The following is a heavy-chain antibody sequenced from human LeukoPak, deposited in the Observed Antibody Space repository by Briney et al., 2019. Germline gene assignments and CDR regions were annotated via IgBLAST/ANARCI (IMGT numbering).Heavy chain of an antibody. CDR2: ISGSGGST. V-gene: IGHV3-23*01. Sequence: GGSLRLSCAASGFTFSSYAMSWVRQAPGKGLEWVSAISGSGGSTYYADSVKGRFTISRDNSKNTLYLQMNSLRDEDTAVYYCAKGYCSGGSCYSLDYFDYWGQGTLVTVSS. CDR1: GFTFSSYA. D-gene: IGHD2-15*01. J-gene: IGHJ4*02. CDR3: AKGYCSGGSCYSLDYFDY.